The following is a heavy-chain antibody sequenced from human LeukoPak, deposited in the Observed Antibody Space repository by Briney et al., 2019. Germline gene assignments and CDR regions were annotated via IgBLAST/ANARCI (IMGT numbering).Heavy chain of an antibody. CDR1: GFIFSDYY. Sequence: GGSLRLSCSASGFIFSDYYMSWIRQAPGKGLEWISYIGKNGNLRDYADSVKGRFTVSRDNAKNSLFLQMNSLRVEDTAVYYCAKNYYAGAYYGWFAPWGQGTLVTVAS. CDR3: AKNYYAGAYYGWFAP. V-gene: IGHV3-11*04. J-gene: IGHJ5*02. CDR2: IGKNGNLR. D-gene: IGHD1-26*01.